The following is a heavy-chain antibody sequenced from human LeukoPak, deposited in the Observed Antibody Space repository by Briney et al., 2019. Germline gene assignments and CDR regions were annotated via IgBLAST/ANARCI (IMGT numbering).Heavy chain of an antibody. Sequence: GGPLRLSCAASGFTFDDYGMSWVRQAPGKGLEWVSGMNWNGGSTGYADSVKGRFTISRDNAKNSLYLQMNSLRAEDTALYYCARQERLGFYFDYWGQGTLVTVSS. D-gene: IGHD3-16*01. CDR1: GFTFDDYG. CDR3: ARQERLGFYFDY. V-gene: IGHV3-20*04. J-gene: IGHJ4*02. CDR2: MNWNGGST.